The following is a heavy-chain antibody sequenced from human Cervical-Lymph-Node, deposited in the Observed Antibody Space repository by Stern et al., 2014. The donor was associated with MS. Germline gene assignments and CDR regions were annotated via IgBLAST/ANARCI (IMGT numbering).Heavy chain of an antibody. CDR2: TSAYNGNT. Sequence: VQLVQSGAEVKKPGASVKVSCKASGYTFTNYGINWVRQAPGQGLEWMGWTSAYNGNTHYSQKVQDRVTMTTDTSTSTAYMVLGSLRSDDTAVYYCARDRYSSSWGGFYYFYGMDVWGQGTTVTVSS. CDR1: GYTFTNYG. D-gene: IGHD6-13*01. V-gene: IGHV1-18*01. J-gene: IGHJ6*02. CDR3: ARDRYSSSWGGFYYFYGMDV.